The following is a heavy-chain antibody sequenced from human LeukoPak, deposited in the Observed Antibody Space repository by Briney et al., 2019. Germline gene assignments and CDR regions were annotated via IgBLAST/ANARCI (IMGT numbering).Heavy chain of an antibody. CDR2: IYYSGST. Sequence: SETLSLTCTVSGGSISSGDYYWSWIRQPPGKGLEWIGYIYYSGSTYYNPSLKSRVTISVDTSKNQFSLKLSSVTAADTAVYYCARVLSGDSSGYLYYYYYYYYMDVWGKGTTVTVSS. CDR3: ARVLSGDSSGYLYYYYYYYYMDV. CDR1: GGSISSGDYY. V-gene: IGHV4-30-4*08. D-gene: IGHD3-22*01. J-gene: IGHJ6*03.